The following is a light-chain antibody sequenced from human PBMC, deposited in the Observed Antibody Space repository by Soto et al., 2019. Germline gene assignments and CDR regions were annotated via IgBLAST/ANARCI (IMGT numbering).Light chain of an antibody. J-gene: IGLJ1*01. V-gene: IGLV2-14*03. Sequence: QSALAQPASVSGSPGQSITISCTGTRNDVGHFNYVPWFQQHPGKAPKLLIFDVNNWPSGVSDRFSGSKSGNTASLTISGLQPEDEADYYCTSFTTSDTFVFGSGTKVTV. CDR1: RNDVGHFNY. CDR2: DVN. CDR3: TSFTTSDTFV.